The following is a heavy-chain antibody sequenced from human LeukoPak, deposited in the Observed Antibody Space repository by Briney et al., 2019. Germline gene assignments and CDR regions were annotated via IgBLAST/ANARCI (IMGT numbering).Heavy chain of an antibody. CDR3: AKEIDTLGTNAFDI. D-gene: IGHD2-15*01. CDR2: ISGDGGST. J-gene: IGHJ3*02. CDR1: GFTFDDYA. Sequence: GVSLRLSCAASGFTFDDYAMHWVRQAPGKGLEWVSLISGDGGSTYYADSVRGRFTISRDNSKNSLYLQMDSLRTEDTAFYYCAKEIDTLGTNAFDIWGQGTMVTVSS. V-gene: IGHV3-43*02.